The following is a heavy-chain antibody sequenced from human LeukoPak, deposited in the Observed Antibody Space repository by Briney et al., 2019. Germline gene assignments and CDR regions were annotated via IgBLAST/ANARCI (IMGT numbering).Heavy chain of an antibody. CDR1: GFILSICW. V-gene: IGHV3-7*01. J-gene: IGHJ4*02. D-gene: IGHD3-16*01. CDR2: KKQDGGEK. Sequence: PGGSLRLFCAASGFILSICWLSWVRHAPTKGREWVANKKQDGGEKYYVDSVRSRFTISRDNAKYSLYLQMNSVRAEDSSVYYCARSPIGLPRWGYYFDNWGRGPLVTVSS. CDR3: ARSPIGLPRWGYYFDN.